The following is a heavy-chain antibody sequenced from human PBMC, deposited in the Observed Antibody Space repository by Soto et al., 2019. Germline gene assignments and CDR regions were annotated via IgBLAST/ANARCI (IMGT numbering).Heavy chain of an antibody. J-gene: IGHJ6*02. V-gene: IGHV3-30*18. CDR2: ISYDGSNK. Sequence: PGGSLRLSCAASGFTFSSYGMHWVHQAPGKGLEWVAVISYDGSNKYYADSVKGRFTISRDNSKNTLYLQMNSLRAEDTAVYYCAKSLVIVVVTAISSNYGMDVWGQGTTVTVSS. D-gene: IGHD2-21*02. CDR3: AKSLVIVVVTAISSNYGMDV. CDR1: GFTFSSYG.